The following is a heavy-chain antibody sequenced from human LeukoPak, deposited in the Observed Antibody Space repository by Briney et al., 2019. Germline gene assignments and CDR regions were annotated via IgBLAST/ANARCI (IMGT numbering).Heavy chain of an antibody. D-gene: IGHD3-10*01. CDR2: VHRGGNT. V-gene: IGHV3-66*01. CDR1: GFTVSGNY. Sequence: GGSLRLSCAASGFTVSGNYMSWVRQAPGKGLEWLSVVHRGGNTYYADSVKGRFTISRDSSKNTVFLQMDSLRAEDTAVYYRARDPGYGLGVDYGDYWGQGTLVTVSS. J-gene: IGHJ4*02. CDR3: ARDPGYGLGVDYGDY.